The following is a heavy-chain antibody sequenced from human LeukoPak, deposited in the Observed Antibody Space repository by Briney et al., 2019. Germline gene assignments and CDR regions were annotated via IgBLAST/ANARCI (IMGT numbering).Heavy chain of an antibody. D-gene: IGHD2-15*01. CDR2: IYYSGST. V-gene: IGHV4-59*01. CDR1: GGSISSYY. J-gene: IGHJ5*02. CDR3: AREGYCSGGSCYGWFDP. Sequence: SETLSLTCTVSGGSISSYYWSWIRQPPGKGLEWIGYIYYSGSTNYNPSLKSRVTISVDTSKNQFSLKLTSVTAADTAVYYCAREGYCSGGSCYGWFDPWGQGTLVTVSS.